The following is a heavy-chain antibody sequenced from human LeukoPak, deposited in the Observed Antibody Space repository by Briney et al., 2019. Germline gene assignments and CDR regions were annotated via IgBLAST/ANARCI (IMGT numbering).Heavy chain of an antibody. J-gene: IGHJ3*02. CDR2: ISWNSGSI. D-gene: IGHD3-22*01. Sequence: GGSLRLSCAASGFTFSSYAMSWVRQAPGKGLEWVSGISWNSGSIGYADSVKGRFTISRDNAKNSLYLQMNSLRAEDTALYYCAEGVGGFYYDSSGYRPKNAFDIWGQGTMVTVSS. CDR1: GFTFSSYA. CDR3: AEGVGGFYYDSSGYRPKNAFDI. V-gene: IGHV3-9*01.